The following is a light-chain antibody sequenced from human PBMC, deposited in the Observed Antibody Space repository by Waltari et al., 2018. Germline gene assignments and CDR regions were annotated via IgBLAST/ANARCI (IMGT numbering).Light chain of an antibody. CDR1: QSLTKRY. CDR2: GAA. V-gene: IGKV3-20*01. Sequence: VLTQSPGTLSLSPGETATLSCRASQSLTKRYLAWYQQKPGQAPRPLIYGAASRAAGIPDRFSGSGSGTDFTLTISRLEPEDFGVYYCQQYGSSVLHTFGLGTKLEIK. CDR3: QQYGSSVLHT. J-gene: IGKJ2*01.